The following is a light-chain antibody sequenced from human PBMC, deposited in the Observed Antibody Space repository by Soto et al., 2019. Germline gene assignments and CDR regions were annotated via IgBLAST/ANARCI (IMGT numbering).Light chain of an antibody. V-gene: IGLV2-8*01. J-gene: IGLJ2*01. CDR2: EVS. Sequence: QSALTQPPSASGSPGQSVTISCTGTSSDVGGYNYVSWYQQHPGKAPKLMIYEVSKRPSGVPDRFSGSKSGNTASLTVSGLQADDAADYYCSSYAGSKTLFGGGTKLTVL. CDR1: SSDVGGYNY. CDR3: SSYAGSKTL.